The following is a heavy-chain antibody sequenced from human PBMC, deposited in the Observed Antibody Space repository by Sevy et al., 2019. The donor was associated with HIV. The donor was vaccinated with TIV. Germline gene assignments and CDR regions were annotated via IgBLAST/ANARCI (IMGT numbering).Heavy chain of an antibody. V-gene: IGHV4-34*01. J-gene: IGHJ5*02. CDR1: GGSFSGYY. D-gene: IGHD3-3*01. CDR3: ARGPQYYDFWSGYPRYNWFDP. CDR2: INHSGST. Sequence: SETLSLTCAVYGGSFSGYYWSWIRQPPGKGLEWIGEINHSGSTKYNPSLKSRVTISVDTSKNQFSLKLSSVTAADTAVYYCARGPQYYDFWSGYPRYNWFDPWGQGTLVTVSS.